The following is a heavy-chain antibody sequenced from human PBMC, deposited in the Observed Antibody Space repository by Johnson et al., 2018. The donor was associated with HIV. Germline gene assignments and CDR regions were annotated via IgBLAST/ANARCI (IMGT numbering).Heavy chain of an antibody. CDR2: ISYDGSNK. Sequence: VHLVESGGGLIQPGGSLRLSCAASGFTVSSNYMSWVSQAPGKGLEWVAVISYDGSNKYYADSVKGRFTISRDNSKNTLYLQMNSLRAEDTALYYCARGGYYDSNPYDVFDIWGQGTIVTVSS. D-gene: IGHD3-22*01. J-gene: IGHJ3*02. V-gene: IGHV3-30*14. CDR3: ARGGYYDSNPYDVFDI. CDR1: GFTVSSNY.